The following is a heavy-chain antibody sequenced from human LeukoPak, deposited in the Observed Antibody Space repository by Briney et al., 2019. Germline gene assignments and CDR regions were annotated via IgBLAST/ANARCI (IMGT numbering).Heavy chain of an antibody. D-gene: IGHD6-19*01. CDR2: ISGSGGST. V-gene: IGHV3-23*01. CDR3: AIRGLYSSGWYTPPPYYYMDV. J-gene: IGHJ6*03. CDR1: GFTFSSYW. Sequence: QTGGSLGLSCAASGFTFSSYWMSWVREAPGKGVEWGSAISGSGGSTYYADSVKGRFTISRHNSQNPLYLQMTSLRAEDTAVYYCAIRGLYSSGWYTPPPYYYMDVWGKGTTVTVSS.